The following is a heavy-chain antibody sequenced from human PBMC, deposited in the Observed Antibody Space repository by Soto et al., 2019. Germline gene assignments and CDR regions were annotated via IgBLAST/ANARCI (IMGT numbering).Heavy chain of an antibody. J-gene: IGHJ4*02. CDR1: EFTLSDAW. V-gene: IGHV3-15*01. CDR3: TTDDPINKN. Sequence: GGSLRLSCAASEFTLSDAWMSWVRQAPGKGLEWVGRIKSKTDGGTTDYAAPVKGRFTISRDDSKNTLFLQMKSLKTEDPAVYYCTTDDPINKNWGQGTLVTVSS. CDR2: IKSKTDGGTT.